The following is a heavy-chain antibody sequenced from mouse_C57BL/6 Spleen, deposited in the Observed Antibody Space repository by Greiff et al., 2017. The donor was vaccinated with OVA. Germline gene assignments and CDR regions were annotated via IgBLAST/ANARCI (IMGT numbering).Heavy chain of an antibody. D-gene: IGHD4-1*01. CDR3: ARLTGTYYFDY. V-gene: IGHV3-5*01. J-gene: IGHJ2*01. Sequence: VQLQQSGPGLVKPSQTVFLTCTVTGISITTGNYRWSWLRQFHGNKLEWIGYISYSGTITYNPSLTSRTTITRDTPKNQFFLEMNSLTAEDTATYCCARLTGTYYFDYWGQGTTLTVSS. CDR2: ISYSGTI. CDR1: GISITTGNYR.